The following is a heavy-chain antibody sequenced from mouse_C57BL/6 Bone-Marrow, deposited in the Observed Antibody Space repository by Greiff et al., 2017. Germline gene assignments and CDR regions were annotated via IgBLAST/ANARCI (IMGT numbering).Heavy chain of an antibody. Sequence: EVKLMESGGGLVKPGGSLKLSCAASGFTFSSYAMSWVRQTPDKRLEWVATISDGGSYTYYPDNVKGRFTISRDNAKNNLYLQMSHLKSEDTAMYYCARGYDYAEDYAMDYWGQGTSVTVSS. CDR3: ARGYDYAEDYAMDY. D-gene: IGHD2-4*01. CDR1: GFTFSSYA. CDR2: ISDGGSYT. J-gene: IGHJ4*01. V-gene: IGHV5-4*03.